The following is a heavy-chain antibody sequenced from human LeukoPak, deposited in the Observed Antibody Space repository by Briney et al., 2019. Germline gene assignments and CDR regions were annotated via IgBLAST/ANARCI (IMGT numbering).Heavy chain of an antibody. CDR3: AKGMAPYGSGSLFDY. Sequence: GGSLRLSCAASGFTFSSYGMHWVRQAPGKGLEWVAARSYDGSNKYYADSVKGRFTISRDNSKNTLYLQMNSLRAEDTAVYYCAKGMAPYGSGSLFDYWGQGTLVTVSS. J-gene: IGHJ4*02. V-gene: IGHV3-30*18. CDR1: GFTFSSYG. D-gene: IGHD3-10*01. CDR2: RSYDGSNK.